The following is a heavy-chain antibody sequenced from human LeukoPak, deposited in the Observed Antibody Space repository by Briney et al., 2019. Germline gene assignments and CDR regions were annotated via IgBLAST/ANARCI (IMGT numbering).Heavy chain of an antibody. CDR1: GFIFSNYG. D-gene: IGHD2-2*01. CDR2: ISNSSTTT. CDR3: TRAPACSSNACYPSFLDY. J-gene: IGHJ4*02. V-gene: IGHV3-48*02. Sequence: GGSLRLSCEVSGFIFSNYGINWVRRAPGKGLEWVSYISNSSTTTYYERSVAGRFTIARENAKNSVYLQMDSLRDDDTAVYYCTRAPACSSNACYPSFLDYWGQGTLVSVSS.